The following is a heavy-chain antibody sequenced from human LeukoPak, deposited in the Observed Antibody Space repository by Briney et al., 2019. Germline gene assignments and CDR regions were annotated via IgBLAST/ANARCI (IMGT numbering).Heavy chain of an antibody. Sequence: SETLSLTCTVSGGSISSSSYYWGWIRQPPGKGLEWIGSIYYSGSTYYNPSLKSRVTISVDTSKNQFSLYMDSVTAADTAVYYCARDWNRYAYWGQGTLVTVSS. CDR3: ARDWNRYAY. CDR1: GGSISSSSYY. V-gene: IGHV4-39*07. J-gene: IGHJ4*02. CDR2: IYYSGST. D-gene: IGHD1-1*01.